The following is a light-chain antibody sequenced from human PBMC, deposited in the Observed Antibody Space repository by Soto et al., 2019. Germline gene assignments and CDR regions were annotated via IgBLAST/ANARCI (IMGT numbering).Light chain of an antibody. CDR3: RHRGNWPA. J-gene: IGKJ4*01. V-gene: IGKV3-11*01. CDR1: QSIGST. Sequence: EVVLTQSPAILSLSPGEGATLSCRASQSIGSTLAWYQQRSGQAPRLLIYDASSRATGIPGRISGSGSGTDFTLTIRSLEVEDIAVYYCRHRGNWPAFGGGTKVEIK. CDR2: DAS.